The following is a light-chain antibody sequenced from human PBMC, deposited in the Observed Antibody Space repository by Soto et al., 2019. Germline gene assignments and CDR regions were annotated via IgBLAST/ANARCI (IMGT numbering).Light chain of an antibody. CDR1: QTVSRH. V-gene: IGKV3-11*01. CDR2: DIS. Sequence: DIVLTQTPAILSLSPGERATFSCWASQTVSRHLAWYHQKPGQAPRLLIYDISYRATGIPARFSGSGSGTGFTLTISSLEAEDSGVYYCQQRIWPRITFGQGTKLEI. J-gene: IGKJ2*01. CDR3: QQRIWPRIT.